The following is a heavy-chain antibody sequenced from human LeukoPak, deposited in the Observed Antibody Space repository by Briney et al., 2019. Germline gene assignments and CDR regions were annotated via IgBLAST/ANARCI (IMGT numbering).Heavy chain of an antibody. CDR1: GFTFDDYA. V-gene: IGHV3-9*01. Sequence: GGSLRLSCAASGFTFDDYAMHWARQAQGKGLEWVSSISWNSGTRRYADSVKGRFTISRDNAENSLYLQMNGLRAEDTALYYCAKASGGYCSSISCYHFDYWGQGILVTVSS. CDR2: ISWNSGTR. J-gene: IGHJ4*02. CDR3: AKASGGYCSSISCYHFDY. D-gene: IGHD2-2*01.